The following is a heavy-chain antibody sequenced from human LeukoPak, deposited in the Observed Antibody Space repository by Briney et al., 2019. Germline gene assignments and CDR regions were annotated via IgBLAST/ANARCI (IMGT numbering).Heavy chain of an antibody. J-gene: IGHJ4*02. CDR2: ISGSGGST. V-gene: IGHV3-23*01. D-gene: IGHD3-10*01. CDR3: AKHWRGAMVRGVKAFFDY. Sequence: GGSLRLSCAASGFTFSSYAMSWVRQAPGKGLEWVSAISGSGGSTYYADSVKGRFTISRDNFKNTLYLQMNSLRAEDTAVYYCAKHWRGAMVRGVKAFFDYWGQGTLVTVSS. CDR1: GFTFSSYA.